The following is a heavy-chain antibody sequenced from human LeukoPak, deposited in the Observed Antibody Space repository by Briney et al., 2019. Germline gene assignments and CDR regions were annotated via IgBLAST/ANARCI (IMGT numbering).Heavy chain of an antibody. Sequence: PSETLSLTCTVSGGSISSYYWSWIRQPPGKGLEWIGYIYYSGSTNYNPSLKSRVTISVDTSKNQFSLKLSSVTAADTAVYYCANLPRLTMVRGVAIKGYWGQGTLVTVSS. D-gene: IGHD3-10*01. CDR3: ANLPRLTMVRGVAIKGY. CDR1: GGSISSYY. J-gene: IGHJ4*02. V-gene: IGHV4-59*08. CDR2: IYYSGST.